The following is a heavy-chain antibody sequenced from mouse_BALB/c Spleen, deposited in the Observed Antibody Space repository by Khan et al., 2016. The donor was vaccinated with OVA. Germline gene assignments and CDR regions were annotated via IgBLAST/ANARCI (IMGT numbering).Heavy chain of an antibody. CDR3: APVGMYYVSCRY. Sequence: VQLQQSGPEVVKPGASVKLSCKASGYTFTSYVMHWVKQKPGQGLEWIGYIYPYNDATKYNEKFNGKVTLTSDKSSSTAYMELSRLTSEDSAVFYWAPVGMYYVSCRYGGQGTQVTVSA. CDR1: GYTFTSYV. D-gene: IGHD1-1*01. J-gene: IGHJ3*01. CDR2: IYPYNDAT. V-gene: IGHV1S136*01.